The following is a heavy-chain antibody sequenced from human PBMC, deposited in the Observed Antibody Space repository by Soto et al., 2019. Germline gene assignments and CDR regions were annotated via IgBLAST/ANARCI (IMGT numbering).Heavy chain of an antibody. CDR1: GFTVSSKY. J-gene: IGHJ5*02. Sequence: EVQLVESGGGLVQPGGSLRLSCAASGFTVSSKYMTWVRQAPGKGLEWVSLIYSGGSTYYADSVKGRFTISRDNSKNTVYLQMNSLRVEDTAVFYCAGLDSGGGWCDPWGQGTLVTVSS. D-gene: IGHD1-26*01. CDR3: AGLDSGGGWCDP. V-gene: IGHV3-66*01. CDR2: IYSGGST.